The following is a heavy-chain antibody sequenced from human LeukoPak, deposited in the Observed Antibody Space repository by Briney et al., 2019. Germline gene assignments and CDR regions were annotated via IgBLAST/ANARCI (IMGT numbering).Heavy chain of an antibody. V-gene: IGHV3-30*02. Sequence: GGSLRLSCVASGFTFSSNGMHWVRQAPGKGLEWVTFIQYDGSKKYYADSVKGRFTISRDNSKNTLYLEMNSLRAEDTAVYYCARGSRDGYARAFDIWGQGTMVTVSS. D-gene: IGHD5-24*01. CDR1: GFTFSSNG. J-gene: IGHJ3*02. CDR3: ARGSRDGYARAFDI. CDR2: IQYDGSKK.